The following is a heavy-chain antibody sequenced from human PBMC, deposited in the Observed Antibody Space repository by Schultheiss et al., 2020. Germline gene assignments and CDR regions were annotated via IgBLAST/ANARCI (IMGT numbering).Heavy chain of an antibody. J-gene: IGHJ5*02. Sequence: SETLSFTCPVTGGSISSGGYYWSWIRQHPGKGLEWIGYIYYSGSTNYNPSLKSRVTISVDTSKNQFSLKLSSVTAADTAVYYCARDRSSYYDFWSGYLGFDPWGQGTLVTVSS. V-gene: IGHV4-31*03. D-gene: IGHD3-3*01. CDR3: ARDRSSYYDFWSGYLGFDP. CDR2: IYYSGST. CDR1: GGSISSGGYY.